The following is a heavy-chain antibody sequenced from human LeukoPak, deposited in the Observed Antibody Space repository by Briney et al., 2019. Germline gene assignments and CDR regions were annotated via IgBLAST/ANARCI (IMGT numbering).Heavy chain of an antibody. CDR1: GFTFSDHY. D-gene: IGHD3-16*01. CDR2: IRNKANSYTT. Sequence: PGGSLRLSCGASGFTFSDHYMDWFRQAPGKGLEWVGRIRNKANSYTTEYAASVKGRFTISRDDSKNSLYLQMNSLETEDTAVYYCATSLPDYHFEYWGQGTLVTVSS. V-gene: IGHV3-72*01. CDR3: ATSLPDYHFEY. J-gene: IGHJ4*02.